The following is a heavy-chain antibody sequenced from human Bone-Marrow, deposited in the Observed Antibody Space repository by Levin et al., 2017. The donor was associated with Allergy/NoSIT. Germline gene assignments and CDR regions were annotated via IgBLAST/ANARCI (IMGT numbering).Heavy chain of an antibody. J-gene: IGHJ4*02. CDR1: GFTFDDHT. D-gene: IGHD3-22*01. V-gene: IGHV3-43*01. CDR2: ISWDGSVS. Sequence: GGSLRLSCVASGFTFDDHTMHWVRQSPGKGLEWVSLISWDGSVSYYADSVKGRFTISRDNSKNSLFLQMKSLNTEDTALYYCVSEEYYNSNLVFDYWCQGTLVTVSS. CDR3: VSEEYYNSNLVFDY.